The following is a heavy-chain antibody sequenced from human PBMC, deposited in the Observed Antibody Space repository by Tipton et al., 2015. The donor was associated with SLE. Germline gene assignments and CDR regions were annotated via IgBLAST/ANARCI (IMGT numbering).Heavy chain of an antibody. CDR2: ISSSSSYT. J-gene: IGHJ4*02. CDR3: TTEGQELTLPKRFDY. Sequence: SLRLSCAASGFSFSDYYMTWIRQAPGKGLEWISYISSSSSYTNYADSVKGRFTISRDNAKNSLYLQMNSLRAEDTAVYYCTTEGQELTLPKRFDYWGQGTLVTVSS. V-gene: IGHV3-11*05. CDR1: GFSFSDYY. D-gene: IGHD3-16*02.